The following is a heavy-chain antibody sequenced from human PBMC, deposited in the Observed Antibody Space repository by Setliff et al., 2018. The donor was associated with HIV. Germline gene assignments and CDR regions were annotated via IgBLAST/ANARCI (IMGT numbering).Heavy chain of an antibody. V-gene: IGHV3-48*04. CDR3: ASFFGDYGY. CDR1: GFNFKTYG. Sequence: GGSLRLSCAASGFNFKTYGMTWVRQAPGKGLDWVAHIGSSNHGIHYTASVQGRFTVSRDNANNLLFLERNNLRVEDKAVYYCASFFGDYGYWGHGTQVTVSS. D-gene: IGHD3-10*01. CDR2: IGSSNHGI. J-gene: IGHJ4*01.